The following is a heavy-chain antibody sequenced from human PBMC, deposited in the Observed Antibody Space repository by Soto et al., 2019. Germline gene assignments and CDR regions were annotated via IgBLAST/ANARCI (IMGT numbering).Heavy chain of an antibody. CDR1: GGSISTYY. CDR3: ASDRSSGWDQGYGMDV. CDR2: IYYSGST. Sequence: PSETLSLSCTVSGGSISTYYWSWIRQPPGKGLEWIGYIYYSGSTSCNPSLKSRVTISVDTSKNQFSLKLRSVTAADTAVYYCASDRSSGWDQGYGMDVWGQGTTVTVSS. V-gene: IGHV4-59*01. D-gene: IGHD6-19*01. J-gene: IGHJ6*02.